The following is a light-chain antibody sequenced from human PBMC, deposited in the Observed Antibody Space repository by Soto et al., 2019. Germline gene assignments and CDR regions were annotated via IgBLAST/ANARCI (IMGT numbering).Light chain of an antibody. CDR3: QQYGSSPT. Sequence: EIVLTQSPGTLSLSPGERATLSCRASQSVSSSYLAWYQQKPGQAPRLLISGASSRATGIPDRFSGSGSGTAFTLPISRLEPEDFAVYYCQQYGSSPTFGQGTKVEIK. J-gene: IGKJ1*01. CDR2: GAS. V-gene: IGKV3-20*01. CDR1: QSVSSSY.